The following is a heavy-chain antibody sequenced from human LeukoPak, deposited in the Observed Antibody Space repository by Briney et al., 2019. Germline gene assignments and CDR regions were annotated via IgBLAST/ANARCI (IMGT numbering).Heavy chain of an antibody. CDR2: INHSGST. CDR1: GGSFSGYY. J-gene: IGHJ4*02. Sequence: SETLSLTCAVYGGSFSGYYWSWIRQPPGKGLEWIGEINHSGSTNYNPSLKSRVTISVDTSKNQFSLKLSSVTAADTAVYYCARGVITMVRGVIFDYWGQGTLVTVSS. V-gene: IGHV4-34*01. D-gene: IGHD3-10*01. CDR3: ARGVITMVRGVIFDY.